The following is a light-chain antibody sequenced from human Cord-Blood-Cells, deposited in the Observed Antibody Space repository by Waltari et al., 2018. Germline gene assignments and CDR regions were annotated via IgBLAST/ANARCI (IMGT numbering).Light chain of an antibody. J-gene: IGLJ2*01. CDR1: KLGDKY. V-gene: IGLV3-1*01. CDR2: HDS. CDR3: QAWDSSTVV. Sequence: SYELTQPPSVSVSPGPTASITCSGDKLGDKYACWYQQKPGQPPVLVIYHDSKRPSGIPGRFSGSNSGNTATLTISGTQAMDEADYYCQAWDSSTVVFGGGTKLTVL.